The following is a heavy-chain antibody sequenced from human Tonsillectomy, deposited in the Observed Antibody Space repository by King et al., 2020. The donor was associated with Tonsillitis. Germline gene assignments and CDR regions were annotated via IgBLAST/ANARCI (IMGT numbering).Heavy chain of an antibody. CDR2: IYYSGST. J-gene: IGHJ3*01. CDR1: GGSISNYY. D-gene: IGHD3-22*01. CDR3: ARDVRFYHYESGGADAFDL. Sequence: VQLQESGPGVVKPSETLSLTCTVSGGSISNYYWSWIRQPPGKGLEWIGYIYYSGSTNYNPSLKSRVTISADTSKNQFSLKLSSVTAADTAVYYCARDVRFYHYESGGADAFDLWGQGTMVTVSS. V-gene: IGHV4-59*01.